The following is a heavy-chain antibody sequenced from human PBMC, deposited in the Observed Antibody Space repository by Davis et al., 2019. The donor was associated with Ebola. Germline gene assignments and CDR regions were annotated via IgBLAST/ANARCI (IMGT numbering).Heavy chain of an antibody. Sequence: MPSETLSLTCAVYGGSFSGYYWTWIRQPPGKGLEWIGEINYSGSTNYNPPLKSRVTISVDTSKNQFSLKLSSVTAADTAVYYCARGGGFGGYGMDVWGQGTTVTVSS. D-gene: IGHD3-10*01. CDR3: ARGGGFGGYGMDV. V-gene: IGHV4-34*01. J-gene: IGHJ6*02. CDR1: GGSFSGYY. CDR2: INYSGST.